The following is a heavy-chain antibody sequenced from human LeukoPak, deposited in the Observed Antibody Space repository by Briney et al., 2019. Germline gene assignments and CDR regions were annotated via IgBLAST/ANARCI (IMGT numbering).Heavy chain of an antibody. D-gene: IGHD2-15*01. V-gene: IGHV3-66*01. CDR3: ARVGSGGSCYDY. Sequence: PGGSLRLSCAASGFTVSSNFMSWVRQAPGKGLEWVSLIYSGGSTYYADSVKGRFAISRDISKNTLFLQLNSLRAEDTAVYYCARVGSGGSCYDYWGQGTLVTVSS. CDR2: IYSGGST. J-gene: IGHJ4*02. CDR1: GFTVSSNF.